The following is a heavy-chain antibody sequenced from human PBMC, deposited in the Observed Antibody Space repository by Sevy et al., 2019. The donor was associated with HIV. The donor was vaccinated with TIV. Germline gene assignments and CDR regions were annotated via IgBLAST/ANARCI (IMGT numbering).Heavy chain of an antibody. J-gene: IGHJ4*02. D-gene: IGHD3-10*01. CDR1: GFTFSSYA. V-gene: IGHV3-23*01. CDR3: ANSRYYGSGSSFDY. CDR2: ISGSGGST. Sequence: GRSLRLSCAASGFTFSSYAMSWVRQAPGKGLEWVSAISGSGGSTYYADSVKGRFTISRDNSKNTLYLQMNSLRAEDTAVYYCANSRYYGSGSSFDYWGQGTLVTVSS.